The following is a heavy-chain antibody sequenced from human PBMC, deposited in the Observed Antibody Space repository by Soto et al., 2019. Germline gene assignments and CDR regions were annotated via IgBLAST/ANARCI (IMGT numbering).Heavy chain of an antibody. Sequence: ASVKVSCKASGYTFTSYAMHWVRQAPGQRLEWMGWINAGNGNTQFSQKFQDRVTITRDTSASIAYMDLSSLRSEDTAIYYCARGDFYGPFENWGQGTLVTAPQ. D-gene: IGHD3-10*01. CDR1: GYTFTSYA. CDR2: INAGNGNT. V-gene: IGHV1-3*01. CDR3: ARGDFYGPFEN. J-gene: IGHJ4*02.